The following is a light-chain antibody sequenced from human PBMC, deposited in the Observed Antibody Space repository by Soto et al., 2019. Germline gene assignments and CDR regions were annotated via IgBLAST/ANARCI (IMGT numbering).Light chain of an antibody. CDR3: SSYAGSTFYV. Sequence: QSALTQPPSASGSPGQSVTISCTGTSSDVGGYNYVSWYQQHPGKAPKLMIYEVSKRPSGVPDRFSGSKSGNTASLTVSGLQADDEADYYCSSYAGSTFYVFGTGTKLTVL. CDR1: SSDVGGYNY. CDR2: EVS. V-gene: IGLV2-8*01. J-gene: IGLJ1*01.